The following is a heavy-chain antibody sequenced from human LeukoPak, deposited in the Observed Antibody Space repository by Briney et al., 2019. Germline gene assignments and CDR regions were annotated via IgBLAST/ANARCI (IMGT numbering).Heavy chain of an antibody. CDR2: TSSSGSTI. V-gene: IGHV3-48*03. CDR1: GFTFSSYE. J-gene: IGHJ6*02. D-gene: IGHD3-10*01. CDR3: AREGMVRGVIRKRDYYYYGMDV. Sequence: PGGSLRLSCAASGFTFSSYEMNWVRQAPGKGLEWVSYTSSSGSTIYYADSVKGRFTISRDNAKNSLYLQMNSLRAEDTAVYYCAREGMVRGVIRKRDYYYYGMDVWGQGTTVTVSS.